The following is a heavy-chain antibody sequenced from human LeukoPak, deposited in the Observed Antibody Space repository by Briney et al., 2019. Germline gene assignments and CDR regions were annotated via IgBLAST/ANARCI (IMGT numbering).Heavy chain of an antibody. V-gene: IGHV3-49*04. J-gene: IGHJ4*02. CDR1: GFIFGDYN. D-gene: IGHD3-10*01. Sequence: PGGSLRLYCTTSGFIFGDYNMNWVRQAPGKGLEWVGHIRAKIHDGTTDFAASVKGRFTISRDDSKSIAYLQMTSLKSEDTAVYYCSRGQKDPYGPEFDYWGQGTLVTVSS. CDR3: SRGQKDPYGPEFDY. CDR2: IRAKIHDGTT.